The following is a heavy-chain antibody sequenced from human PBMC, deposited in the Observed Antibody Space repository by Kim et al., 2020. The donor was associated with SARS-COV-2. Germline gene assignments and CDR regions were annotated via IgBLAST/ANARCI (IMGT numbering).Heavy chain of an antibody. Sequence: ASVKVSCKASGYTFTSYAMHWVRQAPGQRLEWMGWINAGNGNTKYSQKFQGRVTITRDTSASTAYMELSSLRSEDTAVYYCARDGPVLLWFGESADVYYYGMDVWGQGTTVTVSS. V-gene: IGHV1-3*01. J-gene: IGHJ6*02. D-gene: IGHD3-10*01. CDR1: GYTFTSYA. CDR3: ARDGPVLLWFGESADVYYYGMDV. CDR2: INAGNGNT.